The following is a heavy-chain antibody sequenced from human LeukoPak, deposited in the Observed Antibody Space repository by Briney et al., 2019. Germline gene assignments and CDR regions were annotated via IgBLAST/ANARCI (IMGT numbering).Heavy chain of an antibody. CDR2: ISSSGSTI. Sequence: GGSLRLSCAASGFTFSDYYMSWIRQAPGKGLEWVSYISSSGSTIYYADSVKGRFTISRDNAKNSLYLQINSLRAEDTAVYYCARDRGIVVVTADYWGQGTLVTVSS. J-gene: IGHJ4*02. CDR3: ARDRGIVVVTADY. CDR1: GFTFSDYY. V-gene: IGHV3-11*04. D-gene: IGHD3-22*01.